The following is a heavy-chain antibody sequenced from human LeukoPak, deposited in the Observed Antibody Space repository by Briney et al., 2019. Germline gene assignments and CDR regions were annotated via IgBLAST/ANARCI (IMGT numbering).Heavy chain of an antibody. CDR1: GFTFSSYA. D-gene: IGHD3-10*01. J-gene: IGHJ4*02. Sequence: GGSLRLSCAASGFTFSSYAMHWVRQAPGKGLEWVAVISYDGSNKYYADSVKGRFTISRDNSKNTLYPQMNSLRAEDTAVYYCARGPDRYYYGSGTDYWGQGTLVTVSS. V-gene: IGHV3-30-3*01. CDR3: ARGPDRYYYGSGTDY. CDR2: ISYDGSNK.